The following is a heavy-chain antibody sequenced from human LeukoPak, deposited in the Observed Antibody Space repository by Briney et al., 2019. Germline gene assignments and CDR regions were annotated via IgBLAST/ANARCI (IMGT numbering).Heavy chain of an antibody. Sequence: GVSLRLSCAASGFTFSSYWMHWVRQAPGKGLVWVSRINSDGSRTSYADSVKGRFTISRDNAKNTLYLQMNSLRAEDTAVYYCARDGAGSSLYMDVWGKGTTVTVSS. J-gene: IGHJ6*03. CDR3: ARDGAGSSLYMDV. CDR1: GFTFSSYW. D-gene: IGHD6-6*01. CDR2: INSDGSRT. V-gene: IGHV3-74*01.